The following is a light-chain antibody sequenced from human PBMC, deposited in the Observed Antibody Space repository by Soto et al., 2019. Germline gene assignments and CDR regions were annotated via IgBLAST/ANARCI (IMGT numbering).Light chain of an antibody. CDR3: QHYGNSLWT. V-gene: IGKV3-20*01. CDR2: RTS. CDR1: ESVSSSF. Sequence: EVVLTQPPGTLSLSPGERATLSCRASESVSSSFLTWYQQKPGQAPRLLIYRTSNRVTGIPDRFSGSGSGTDFTLTISRLEPEDFEVYFCQHYGNSLWTLGQGTKVDIK. J-gene: IGKJ1*01.